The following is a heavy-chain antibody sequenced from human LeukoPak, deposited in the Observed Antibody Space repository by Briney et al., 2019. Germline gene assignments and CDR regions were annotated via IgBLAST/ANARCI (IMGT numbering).Heavy chain of an antibody. D-gene: IGHD6-13*01. CDR2: IYHSGTT. CDR3: ARGLVAAAGTNYYMDV. V-gene: IGHV4-30-2*01. CDR1: GGSISNGGYS. J-gene: IGHJ6*03. Sequence: SQTLSLTCAVSGGSISNGGYSWSWIRQPPGKGLEWIGLIYHSGTTHYNPSLKSRLTFSLDKSKNQFSLKLSSVTAEDTAVYYCARGLVAAAGTNYYMDVWGKGTTVTVSS.